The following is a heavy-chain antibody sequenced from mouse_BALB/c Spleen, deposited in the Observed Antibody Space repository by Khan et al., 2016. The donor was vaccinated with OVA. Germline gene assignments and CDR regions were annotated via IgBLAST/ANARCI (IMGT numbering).Heavy chain of an antibody. Sequence: QIQLVLSGPELKKPGETVRISCKASGYTFTTAGIQWVQKMPGKGLKWIGWINTHSGVPKYAEDFKGRFAFSLEISVNTAYLQITNLKNEEKATYYCARGGAAYYRNDGGAMEYWGQGTTVTVSS. D-gene: IGHD2-14*01. V-gene: IGHV9-4*02. CDR1: GYTFTTAG. CDR3: ARGGAAYYRNDGGAMEY. CDR2: INTHSGVP. J-gene: IGHJ4*01.